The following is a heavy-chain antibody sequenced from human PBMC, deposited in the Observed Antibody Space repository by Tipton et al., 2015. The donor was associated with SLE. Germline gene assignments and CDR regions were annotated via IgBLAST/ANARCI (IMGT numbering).Heavy chain of an antibody. CDR3: VRVRVVAATGLFDS. J-gene: IGHJ5*01. CDR2: VDYSGTA. CDR1: GSSIISYY. V-gene: IGHV4-59*01. D-gene: IGHD2-15*01. Sequence: TLSLTCNVSGSSIISYYCSWIRQPPGKGLEWIGYVDYSGTANYNPSLESRLTVSIHTPKNQFSLRLSSVTAADTAVYHCVRVRVVAATGLFDSWGQGTLVTVSS.